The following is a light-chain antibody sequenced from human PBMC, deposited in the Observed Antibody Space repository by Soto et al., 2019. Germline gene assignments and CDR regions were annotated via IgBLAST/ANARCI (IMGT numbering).Light chain of an antibody. CDR3: TSYTSSTTNYV. CDR1: SSDIGGYNY. V-gene: IGLV2-14*01. J-gene: IGLJ1*01. Sequence: QSALTQPASVSGSPGQSITFSCTGTSSDIGGYNYVSWYRQHPGKAPKLMIYEVSNRPSGVSDRFSGSKSGNTASLTISGLQAEDEADYYCTSYTSSTTNYVFGTGTKLTVL. CDR2: EVS.